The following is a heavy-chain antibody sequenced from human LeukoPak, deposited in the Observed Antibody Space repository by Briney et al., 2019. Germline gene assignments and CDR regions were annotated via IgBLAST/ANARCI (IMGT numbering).Heavy chain of an antibody. CDR1: GGSIGGYH. CDR3: ARDRVPREYYHRSLADAFDI. CDR2: IYYTGNT. Sequence: PSETLSLTCAVSGGSIGGYHWNWIRQSPEKGLECIGYIYYTGNTDYNPSLKSRVTISVDTSKNQFSLKLSSVTAADTAVYYCARDRVPREYYHRSLADAFDIWGQGTLVTVSS. J-gene: IGHJ3*02. V-gene: IGHV4-59*01. D-gene: IGHD2/OR15-2a*01.